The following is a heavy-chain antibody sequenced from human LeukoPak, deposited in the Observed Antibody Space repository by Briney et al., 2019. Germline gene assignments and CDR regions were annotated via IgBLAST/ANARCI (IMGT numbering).Heavy chain of an antibody. CDR2: VTTSGGSA. V-gene: IGHV3-23*01. Sequence: GGSLRLSCAASGFTFSTYWMSWVRQAPGKGLEWVSAVTTSGGSAYYPDSVKGRFTISRDNSKNTLYLQMNSLRAEDTAVYYCAKVPGGKGWNFDSWGQGTLVTVSS. J-gene: IGHJ4*02. CDR3: AKVPGGKGWNFDS. CDR1: GFTFSTYW. D-gene: IGHD2-15*01.